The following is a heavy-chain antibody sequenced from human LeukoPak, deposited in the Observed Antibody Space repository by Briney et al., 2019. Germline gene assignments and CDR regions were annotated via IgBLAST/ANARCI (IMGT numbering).Heavy chain of an antibody. D-gene: IGHD3-22*01. Sequence: PGGSLRLSCAASGFTVSSNYMSWVRQAPGKGLEWVSDIYRGSSTHCADSVKGRFTISRDNSKNTLYLQMNSLRAEDTAVYYCARDSGTHYYYSSGHFDLWGRGTLVTVSS. J-gene: IGHJ2*01. V-gene: IGHV3-66*01. CDR3: ARDSGTHYYYSSGHFDL. CDR1: GFTVSSNY. CDR2: IYRGSST.